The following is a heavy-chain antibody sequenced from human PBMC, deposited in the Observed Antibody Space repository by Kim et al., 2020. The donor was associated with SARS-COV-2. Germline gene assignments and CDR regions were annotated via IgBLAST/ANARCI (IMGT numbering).Heavy chain of an antibody. D-gene: IGHD2-2*01. Sequence: SETLSLTCTVSGDSISRGGYYWSWIRQHPGKGLEWIGYIYYSGSTYYNPSLKSRVTISVDTSKNQFSLNLSSVTAADTAVYYCARGDCTSSSCAFAYWGHGTLVTVSS. CDR2: IYYSGST. CDR3: ARGDCTSSSCAFAY. J-gene: IGHJ4*01. V-gene: IGHV4-31*03. CDR1: GDSISRGGYY.